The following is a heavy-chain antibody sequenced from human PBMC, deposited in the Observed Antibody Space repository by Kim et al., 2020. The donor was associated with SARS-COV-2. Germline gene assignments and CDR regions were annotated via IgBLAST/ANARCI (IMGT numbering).Heavy chain of an antibody. V-gene: IGHV1-69*02. D-gene: IGHD5-12*01. J-gene: IGHJ6*02. CDR2: IIPMFGIT. Sequence: SVKVSCKASGVTFSSYTISWVRQAPGQGLEWMGRIIPMFGITNYAQKFQGRVTITADTSTSTAYMELSSLRSEDTAVYYCARVDGNYYYYGMDVWGQGTTVTVSS. CDR1: GVTFSSYT. CDR3: ARVDGNYYYYGMDV.